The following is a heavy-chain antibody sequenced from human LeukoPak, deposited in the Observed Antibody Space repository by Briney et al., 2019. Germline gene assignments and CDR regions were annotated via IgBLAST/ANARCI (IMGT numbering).Heavy chain of an antibody. D-gene: IGHD1-20*01. Sequence: SETLSLTCTVSGGSISSGSYYWSWIRQPAGKGLEWIGRIYTSGSTNYNPSLKSRVTISVDTSKNQFSLKLSSVTAADTAVYYCARNYNWNDVRAYYYYYYMDVWGKGTTVTVSS. CDR2: IYTSGST. CDR1: GGSISSGSYY. J-gene: IGHJ6*03. CDR3: ARNYNWNDVRAYYYYYYMDV. V-gene: IGHV4-61*02.